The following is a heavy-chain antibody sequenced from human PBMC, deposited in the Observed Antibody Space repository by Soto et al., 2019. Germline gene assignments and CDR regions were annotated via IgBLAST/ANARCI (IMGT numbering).Heavy chain of an antibody. D-gene: IGHD3-10*01. V-gene: IGHV3-7*01. CDR3: AREPRVLSY. J-gene: IGHJ1*01. CDR1: GFSSGGYW. CDR2: MNPDGSQT. Sequence: GGSLRLSCVAFGFSSGGYWMAWVRQVPGKGLEWVAYMNPDGSQTFYVDSVRGRFTISRDNAKNSLYLQISSLRVEGTAVYYCAREPRVLSYWGQGTLVTVSS.